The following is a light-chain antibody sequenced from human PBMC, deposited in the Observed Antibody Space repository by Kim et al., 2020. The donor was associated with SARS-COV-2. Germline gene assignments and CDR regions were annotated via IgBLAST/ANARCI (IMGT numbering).Light chain of an antibody. Sequence: QAGLTQPPSVSKGLRQTATLTCTGNSNNVGDQGAAWLQQHQGHPPKLLFYRNNNRPSGISERLSASRSGNTASLTITGLQPEDEADYYCSAWDSSLSAWVFGGGTQLDRP. CDR2: RNN. V-gene: IGLV10-54*01. CDR1: SNNVGDQG. CDR3: SAWDSSLSAWV. J-gene: IGLJ3*02.